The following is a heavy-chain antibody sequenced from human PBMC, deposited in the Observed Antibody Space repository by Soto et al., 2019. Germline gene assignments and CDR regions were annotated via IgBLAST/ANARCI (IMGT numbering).Heavy chain of an antibody. CDR3: AREKAPAGAPSGPYYYYYMDV. V-gene: IGHV4-59*01. D-gene: IGHD1-26*01. J-gene: IGHJ6*03. CDR2: IYYSGST. Sequence: PSATLSLTCTVSGGSISSYYWSWIRQPPGKGLEWIGYIYYSGSTNYNPSLKSRVTISVDTSKNQFSLKLSSVTAADTAVYYCAREKAPAGAPSGPYYYYYMDVWGKGTTVTVSS. CDR1: GGSISSYY.